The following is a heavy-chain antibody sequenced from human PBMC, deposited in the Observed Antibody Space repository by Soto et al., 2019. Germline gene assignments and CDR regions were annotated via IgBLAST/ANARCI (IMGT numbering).Heavy chain of an antibody. J-gene: IGHJ6*02. CDR1: GFTVSSNY. Sequence: GGSLRLSCAASGFTVSSNYMSWVRQAPGKGLEWVSVIYSGGSTYYADSVKGRFTISRDNSKNTLYLQMNSLRAEDTAVYYCARDRSVHSVRGVMGDYYYYGMDVWGQGTTVTVSS. D-gene: IGHD3-10*01. CDR2: IYSGGST. CDR3: ARDRSVHSVRGVMGDYYYYGMDV. V-gene: IGHV3-53*01.